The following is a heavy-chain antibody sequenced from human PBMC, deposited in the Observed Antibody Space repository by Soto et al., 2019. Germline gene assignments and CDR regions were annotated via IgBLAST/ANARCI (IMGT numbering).Heavy chain of an antibody. CDR3: ASRGYDSSGYYDAFDL. Sequence: GGSLRLSCAASGFTFSSYEMNWVRQAPGKGLEWVSYISSSGSTIYYADSVKGRFTISRDNAKNSLYLQMNSLRAEDTAVYYCASRGYDSSGYYDAFDLWGQGTMVTVSS. D-gene: IGHD3-22*01. J-gene: IGHJ3*01. CDR1: GFTFSSYE. V-gene: IGHV3-48*03. CDR2: ISSSGSTI.